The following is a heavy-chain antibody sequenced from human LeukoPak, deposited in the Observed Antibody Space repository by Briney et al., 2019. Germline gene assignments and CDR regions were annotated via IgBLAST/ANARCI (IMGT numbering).Heavy chain of an antibody. Sequence: SETLSLTCTVSGGSISSYYWSWIRQPPGNGLEWIGYIYYSGSTNYNPSLKSRVTISVDTSKNQFSLKLSSVTAADTAVYYCARTGIAAAAPYYYYYGMDVWGQGTTVTVSS. CDR1: GGSISSYY. CDR3: ARTGIAAAAPYYYYYGMDV. V-gene: IGHV4-59*08. J-gene: IGHJ6*02. D-gene: IGHD6-13*01. CDR2: IYYSGST.